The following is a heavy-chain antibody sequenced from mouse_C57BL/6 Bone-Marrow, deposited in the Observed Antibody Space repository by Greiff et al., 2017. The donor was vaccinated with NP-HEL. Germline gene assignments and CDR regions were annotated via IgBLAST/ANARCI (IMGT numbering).Heavy chain of an antibody. D-gene: IGHD2-4*01. V-gene: IGHV5-17*01. J-gene: IGHJ4*01. Sequence: EVMLVESGGGLVKPGGSLKLSCAASGFTFSDYGMHWVRQAPEKGLEWVAYISSGSSTIYYADTVKGRFTISRDNAKNTLFLQMTRLRAEDTAMYYCARELRRAMDYWGQGTSVTVSS. CDR3: ARELRRAMDY. CDR1: GFTFSDYG. CDR2: ISSGSSTI.